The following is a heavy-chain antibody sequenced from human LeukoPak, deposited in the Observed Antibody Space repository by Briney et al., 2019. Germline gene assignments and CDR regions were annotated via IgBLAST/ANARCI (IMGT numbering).Heavy chain of an antibody. J-gene: IGHJ4*02. D-gene: IGHD5-24*01. CDR3: AKAAVITGGLYYFDY. Sequence: GESLRLSCAASGFTFSSYAMSWVRHPPGKGLEWVSGISGTGGRIYYADSVKGRFTISRDNSKNTLYLQMNSLRAEDTAVYYCAKAAVITGGLYYFDYWGQGTLVTVSS. CDR1: GFTFSSYA. V-gene: IGHV3-23*01. CDR2: ISGTGGRI.